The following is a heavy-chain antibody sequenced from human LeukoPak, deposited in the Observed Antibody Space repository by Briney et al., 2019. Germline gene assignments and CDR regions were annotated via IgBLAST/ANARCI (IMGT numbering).Heavy chain of an antibody. V-gene: IGHV3-15*01. CDR2: IKSNADGGTT. CDR3: STYLTI. Sequence: GGSLRLSCAVSAFAFSNAWMSWVRQAPGKGLEWVGRIKSNADGGTTDYAAAVKGRFTISRDDSKTTLFLQMNSLKTEDTAVYYCSTYLTIRGQGSLVTVSS. CDR1: AFAFSNAW. J-gene: IGHJ4*02.